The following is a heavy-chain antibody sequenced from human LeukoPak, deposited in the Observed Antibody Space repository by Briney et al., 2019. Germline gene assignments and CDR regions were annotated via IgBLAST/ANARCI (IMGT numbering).Heavy chain of an antibody. CDR3: ASGGQRDY. V-gene: IGHV4-59*08. D-gene: IGHD3-16*01. CDR1: SDSISSYY. Sequence: SETLSLTCSAFSDSISSYYWSWIRQPPGKGLEWVGYFYYSGNINYNPSLKSRVTISVDTSKNQFSLKLSSVTAADTAVYYCASGGQRDYWGQGTLVTVSS. J-gene: IGHJ4*02. CDR2: FYYSGNI.